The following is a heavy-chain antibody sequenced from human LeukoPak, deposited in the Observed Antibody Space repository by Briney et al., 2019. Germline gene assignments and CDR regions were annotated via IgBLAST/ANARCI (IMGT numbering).Heavy chain of an antibody. V-gene: IGHV4-39*01. CDR3: ARHLGSEQWLVPDPYYFDY. Sequence: SETLSLTCTVSGGSISSSSYYWGWIRQPPGTGLEWIGSIYYSGSTYYNPSLKSRVTISVDTSKNQFSLKLSSVTAADTAVYYCARHLGSEQWLVPDPYYFDYWGQGTLVTVSS. J-gene: IGHJ4*02. CDR1: GGSISSSSYY. CDR2: IYYSGST. D-gene: IGHD6-19*01.